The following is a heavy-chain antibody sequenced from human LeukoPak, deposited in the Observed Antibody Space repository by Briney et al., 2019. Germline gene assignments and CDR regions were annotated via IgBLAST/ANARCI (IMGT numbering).Heavy chain of an antibody. J-gene: IGHJ4*02. CDR1: GTSITRTY. CDR2: VYDTGDT. Sequence: SETLSLTCTVSGTSITRTYWRWIRQPPGRGREAVGYVYDTGDTNYNPSLKSRVTMSLDTSKNQFSLTLSSVTAADTAIYYCARRATSGNYQMLHFDSWGQGILVTVSS. CDR3: ARRATSGNYQMLHFDS. V-gene: IGHV4-59*08. D-gene: IGHD1-7*01.